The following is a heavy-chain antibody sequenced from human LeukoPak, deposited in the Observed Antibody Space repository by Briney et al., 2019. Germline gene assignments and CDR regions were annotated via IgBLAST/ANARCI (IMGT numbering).Heavy chain of an antibody. CDR1: GYTFTSYD. CDR3: ARVSSSWYSWFDP. Sequence: GASVKVSCKASGYTFTSYDINWVRRATGQGLEWMGWMNPNSGNTGYAQKFQGRVTMTRNTSISTAYMELSSLRSEDTAVYYCARVSSSWYSWFDPWGQGTLVTVSS. CDR2: MNPNSGNT. D-gene: IGHD6-13*01. V-gene: IGHV1-8*01. J-gene: IGHJ5*02.